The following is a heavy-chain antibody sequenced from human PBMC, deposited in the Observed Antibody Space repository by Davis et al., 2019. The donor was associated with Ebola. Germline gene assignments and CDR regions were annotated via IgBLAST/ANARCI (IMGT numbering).Heavy chain of an antibody. Sequence: ASVPVSCKASGYTFPRYAMHWVRQAPGHRLEWMGCINAGNGNTNYAQKLQGRVTMTTDTSTSTAYMELRSLRSDDTAVYYCARDYFDYWGQGTLVTVSS. CDR2: INAGNGNT. V-gene: IGHV1-3*01. CDR3: ARDYFDY. J-gene: IGHJ4*02. CDR1: GYTFPRYA.